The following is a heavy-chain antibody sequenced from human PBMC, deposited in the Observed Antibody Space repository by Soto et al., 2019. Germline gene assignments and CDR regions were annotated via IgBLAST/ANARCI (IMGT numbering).Heavy chain of an antibody. CDR1: GFTFSDYY. V-gene: IGHV3-11*06. Sequence: QEQLVESGGGWVKPGGSLRLSCAASGFTFSDYYIAWIRQAPGKGLEWISYISSTGIYKRYADSVKGRFTIARDNANKSLVLQMHSLRADDTAVYYCVRDLYGSGTSLRGWFDPWGQGTLVNVSS. CDR2: ISSTGIYK. D-gene: IGHD3-10*01. J-gene: IGHJ5*02. CDR3: VRDLYGSGTSLRGWFDP.